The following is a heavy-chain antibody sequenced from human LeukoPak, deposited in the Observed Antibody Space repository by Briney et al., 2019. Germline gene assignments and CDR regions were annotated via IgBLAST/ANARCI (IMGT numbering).Heavy chain of an antibody. V-gene: IGHV4-39*07. D-gene: IGHD5-18*01. J-gene: IGHJ4*02. Sequence: SETLSLTCTVSGGSISSSNYYWGWIRQPPGKGLEWIGCIYYSGSTYYNPSLKSRVTISVDTSKNQFSLKLNSVTAADTAVYSCARVDTTSSLDYWGQGTLVTVSS. CDR2: IYYSGST. CDR3: ARVDTTSSLDY. CDR1: GGSISSSNYY.